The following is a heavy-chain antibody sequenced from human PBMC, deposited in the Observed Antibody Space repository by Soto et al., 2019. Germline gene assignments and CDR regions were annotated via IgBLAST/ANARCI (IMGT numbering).Heavy chain of an antibody. D-gene: IGHD5-12*01. J-gene: IGHJ6*02. CDR1: GGSISSSSYY. V-gene: IGHV4-39*02. CDR3: AREKRDGYNYYYYGMDV. Sequence: SENLSLTCTVSGGSISSSSYYWGWIRQPPGKGLEWIGSIYYSGSTYYNPSLKSRVTISVDTSKNQFPLKLSSVTAADTAVYYCAREKRDGYNYYYYGMDVWGQGTTVT. CDR2: IYYSGST.